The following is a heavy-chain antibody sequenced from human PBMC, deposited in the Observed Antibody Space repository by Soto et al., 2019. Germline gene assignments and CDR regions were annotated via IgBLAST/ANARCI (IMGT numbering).Heavy chain of an antibody. CDR2: IYSNGST. CDR1: GDSVNNGRYY. V-gene: IGHV4-61*01. J-gene: IGHJ6*02. D-gene: IGHD6-13*01. CDR3: ARHRRDRVAAAGTVWDYYYGMDV. Sequence: PSETLSLTCTVSGDSVNNGRYYWTWIRQPPGKRVEWIGYIYSNGSTYYNPSLKSRVTISVDTSKNQFSLKLSSVTAADTAVYYCARHRRDRVAAAGTVWDYYYGMDVWGQGTTVTVSS.